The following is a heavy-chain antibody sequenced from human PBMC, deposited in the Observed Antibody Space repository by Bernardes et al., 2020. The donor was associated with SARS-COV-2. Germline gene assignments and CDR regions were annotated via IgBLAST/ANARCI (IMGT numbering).Heavy chain of an antibody. V-gene: IGHV4-61*01. J-gene: IGHJ4*02. Sequence: SETLSLTCTVSGGSVSSGSYYWSWIRQPPGKGLEWIGYIYYSGSTNYNPSLKSRVTISVDTSKNQFSLKLSSVTAADTAVYYCARDHLTQTGYSSGWAYFDYWGQGTLVTVSS. CDR3: ARDHLTQTGYSSGWAYFDY. D-gene: IGHD6-19*01. CDR1: GGSVSSGSYY. CDR2: IYYSGST.